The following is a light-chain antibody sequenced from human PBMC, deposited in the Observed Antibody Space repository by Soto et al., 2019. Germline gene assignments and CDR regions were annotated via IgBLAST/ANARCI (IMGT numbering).Light chain of an antibody. Sequence: EVVLTQSPATLSLAPGERATLSCRASQFLSSYLAWYQQKPGQPPRLLIYDTANMATGIPARFSGRRSGTDFTLTISSLEPEDFGVYFCHQRNKFGQGTRLEIK. CDR2: DTA. V-gene: IGKV3-11*01. J-gene: IGKJ5*01. CDR3: HQRNK. CDR1: QFLSSY.